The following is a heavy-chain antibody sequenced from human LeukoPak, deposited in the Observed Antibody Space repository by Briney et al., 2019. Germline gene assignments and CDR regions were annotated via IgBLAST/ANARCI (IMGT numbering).Heavy chain of an antibody. Sequence: GGSLRLSCAASGFTFSSYSMNWVRQAPGKGLEWVSSISSSSSYIYYADSVKGRFTISRDNAKNSLYLQMNGLRAEDTAVYYCARDSLLAAAAFDYWGQGTLVTVSS. J-gene: IGHJ4*02. CDR2: ISSSSSYI. D-gene: IGHD6-13*01. CDR1: GFTFSSYS. V-gene: IGHV3-21*01. CDR3: ARDSLLAAAAFDY.